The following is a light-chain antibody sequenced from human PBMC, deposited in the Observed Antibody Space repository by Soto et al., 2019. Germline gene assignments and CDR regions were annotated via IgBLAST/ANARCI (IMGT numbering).Light chain of an antibody. CDR2: DAS. CDR1: QSVSSN. Sequence: EIVMTQSPATLSVSPGERATLSCRASQSVSSNLAWYQQKPGQAPRLLIYDASTRATGLPARFSGSGSGTEFTLTVSSLQSEDFAAYYCQQYKNWPLITFGQGTRLEIK. J-gene: IGKJ5*01. CDR3: QQYKNWPLIT. V-gene: IGKV3-15*01.